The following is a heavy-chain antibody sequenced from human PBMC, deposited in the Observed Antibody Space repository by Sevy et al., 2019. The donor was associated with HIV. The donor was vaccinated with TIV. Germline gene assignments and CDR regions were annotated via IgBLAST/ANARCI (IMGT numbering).Heavy chain of an antibody. D-gene: IGHD3-9*01. CDR1: GFTFSSYA. J-gene: IGHJ4*02. V-gene: IGHV3-23*01. CDR3: AKTSPRYDILTGYYNY. CDR2: VSGSGGST. Sequence: GGSLRLSCAASGFTFSSYAMSWVRQAPVKGLEWVSAVSGSGGSTYYADSVKGRFTISRDNSKNTLYLQMNSLRAEDTAVYYCAKTSPRYDILTGYYNYWGQGTLVTVSS.